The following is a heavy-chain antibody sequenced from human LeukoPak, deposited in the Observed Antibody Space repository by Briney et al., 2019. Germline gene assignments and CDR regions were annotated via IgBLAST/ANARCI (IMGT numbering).Heavy chain of an antibody. D-gene: IGHD3-22*01. CDR3: AREQWAYRSYYASSGYHDY. CDR1: GGSISSSSYY. V-gene: IGHV4-39*07. J-gene: IGHJ4*02. CDR2: FHYSGST. Sequence: SETLSLTCSVSGGSISSSSYYWGWIRQPPGKGLEWIGTFHYSGSTYYNPSLKSRVTISVNMSKNQFSLKLISVTAADTAMYYCAREQWAYRSYYASSGYHDYWGQGTLVTVSS.